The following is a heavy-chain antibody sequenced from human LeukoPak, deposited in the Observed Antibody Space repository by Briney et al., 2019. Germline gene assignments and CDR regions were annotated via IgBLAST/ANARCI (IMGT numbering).Heavy chain of an antibody. V-gene: IGHV3-23*01. CDR1: GFTFSSYA. J-gene: IGHJ4*02. CDR3: AKDLSSIAAAGTPLDY. CDR2: ISGSGGST. Sequence: GGSLRLSCAASGFTFSSYAMSWVRQAPGKGLEWVSAISGSGGSTYYADSVKGRFTISRDNSKNTLYLQVNSLRAEDTAVYYCAKDLSSIAAAGTPLDYWGQGTLVTVSS. D-gene: IGHD6-13*01.